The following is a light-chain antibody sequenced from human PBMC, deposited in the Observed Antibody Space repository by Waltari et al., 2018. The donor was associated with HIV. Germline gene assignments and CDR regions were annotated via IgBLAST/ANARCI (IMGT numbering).Light chain of an antibody. CDR3: LVHMGHGAWV. V-gene: IGLV8-61*01. Sequence: QTVVTQEPSFSVSPGGTVTLTCGLNSGSVSTPSFPSWYQQTPGRAPRTLIYSTNIRSSGVPDRFSGSILGNKAALTITGAQADDESDYYCLVHMGHGAWVFGGGTKLTVL. J-gene: IGLJ3*02. CDR1: SGSVSTPSF. CDR2: STN.